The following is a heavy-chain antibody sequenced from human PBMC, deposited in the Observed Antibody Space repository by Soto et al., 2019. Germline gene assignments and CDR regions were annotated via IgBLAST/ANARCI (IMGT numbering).Heavy chain of an antibody. D-gene: IGHD3-22*01. V-gene: IGHV3-23*01. CDR2: ISGSGGST. J-gene: IGHJ4*02. CDR3: AKFCSSGYQFDY. CDR1: GFPFISYA. Sequence: GGSLRLSCAASGFPFISYAMSWVRQAPGKGMEWVSAISGSGGSTYYAASVKGRFTISRDKSKNALDLQMNGLRAEDTAVYYCAKFCSSGYQFDYWGQGTLVTVSS.